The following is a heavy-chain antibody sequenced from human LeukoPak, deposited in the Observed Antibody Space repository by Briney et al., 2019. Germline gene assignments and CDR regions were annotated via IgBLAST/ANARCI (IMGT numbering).Heavy chain of an antibody. D-gene: IGHD2-15*01. V-gene: IGHV3-23*01. CDR3: ANGPLDIVVVVAAPSDY. J-gene: IGHJ4*02. Sequence: GGSLRLSRAASGFTFSSYAMSWVRQAPGKGLEWVSAISGSGGSTYYADSVKGRFTISRDNSKNTLYQQMNSLRAEDTAVYYCANGPLDIVVVVAAPSDYWGQGTLVTVSS. CDR1: GFTFSSYA. CDR2: ISGSGGST.